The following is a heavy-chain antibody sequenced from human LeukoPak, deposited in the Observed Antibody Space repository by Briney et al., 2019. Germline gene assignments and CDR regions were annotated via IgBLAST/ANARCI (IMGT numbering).Heavy chain of an antibody. D-gene: IGHD2-2*02. Sequence: SETLSLTCTVSGGSIGTSYWSWTRQPPGKGLEWIGYIYYNGRTNSNSSLKSRVTTSVDTSKNQFSLKLSSVTAADTAVYYCARVPRGIVVVPAAIPRENWFDPWGQGTLVTVSS. CDR3: ARVPRGIVVVPAAIPRENWFDP. CDR2: IYYNGRT. J-gene: IGHJ5*02. CDR1: GGSIGTSY. V-gene: IGHV4-59*01.